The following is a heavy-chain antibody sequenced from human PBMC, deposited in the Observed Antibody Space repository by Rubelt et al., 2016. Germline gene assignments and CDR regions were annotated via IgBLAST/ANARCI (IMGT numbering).Heavy chain of an antibody. Sequence: QVQLVQSGAEVKKPGASVKVSCKASGYPFTSYYMHWVRQAPGQGLEWMGIINPSGGSTSDAQKVQGRVTMTRDTSTSTVYMELSSLRSEDTAVYYCARSPRYDFEDNWFDPWGQGTLVTVSS. J-gene: IGHJ5*02. V-gene: IGHV1-46*01. CDR2: INPSGGST. D-gene: IGHD3-3*01. CDR1: GYPFTSYY. CDR3: ARSPRYDFEDNWFDP.